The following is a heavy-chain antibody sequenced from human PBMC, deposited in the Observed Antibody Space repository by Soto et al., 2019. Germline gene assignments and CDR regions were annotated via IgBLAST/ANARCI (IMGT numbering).Heavy chain of an antibody. V-gene: IGHV1-46*01. CDR1: GYTFTSYN. CDR3: ARPEIRFLEWLPDYYYYGMYF. Sequence: ASVKVSCKASGYTFTSYNMHWVRQAPGQGLEWMGIINPSGGSTSYAQKFQGRVTMTRDTSTSTVYMELSSLRSEDTAVYYCARPEIRFLEWLPDYYYYGMYFRGQGTTVTVSS. D-gene: IGHD3-3*01. CDR2: INPSGGST. J-gene: IGHJ6*02.